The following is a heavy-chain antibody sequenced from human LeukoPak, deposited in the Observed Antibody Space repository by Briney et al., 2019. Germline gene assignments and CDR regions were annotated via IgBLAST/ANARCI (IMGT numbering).Heavy chain of an antibody. CDR2: ITSSSSTI. D-gene: IGHD5-18*01. J-gene: IGHJ4*02. CDR1: GFTFSSNS. Sequence: GRSLRLSCAASGFTFSSNSMNWVRQAPGKGLEWVSYITSSSSTIYYADSVKGRFTISRDNAKDSLYLQMNSLRDEDTAVYYCARGAAGMAYFDYWGQGTLVTVSS. CDR3: ARGAAGMAYFDY. V-gene: IGHV3-48*02.